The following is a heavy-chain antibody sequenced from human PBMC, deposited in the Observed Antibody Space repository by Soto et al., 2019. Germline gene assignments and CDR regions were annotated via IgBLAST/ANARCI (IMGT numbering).Heavy chain of an antibody. CDR2: IRQDGSEK. CDR3: ARDPGSSSAFDY. CDR1: GFTFSAYW. J-gene: IGHJ4*02. V-gene: IGHV3-7*01. D-gene: IGHD2-15*01. Sequence: GGSLRLSCAASGFTFSAYWMTWVRQAPGKGLEWVANIRQDGSEKYYLDSVKGRFTISRDNAKNSLYLQMNSLRAEDTAVYYCARDPGSSSAFDYWGQGTLVTVSS.